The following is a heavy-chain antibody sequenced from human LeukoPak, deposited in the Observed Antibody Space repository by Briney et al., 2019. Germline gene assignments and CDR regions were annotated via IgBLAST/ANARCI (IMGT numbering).Heavy chain of an antibody. CDR3: ARVFNIKSSGTPFKYYFDY. Sequence: GGSLRLSCAASGFTFSSYWMSWVRQAPGKGLEWVANIKQDGSEKYYVDSVKGRFTISRDNAKNSLYLQMNSLRAEDTAVYYCARVFNIKSSGTPFKYYFDYWGQGTLVTVPS. V-gene: IGHV3-7*01. J-gene: IGHJ4*02. CDR2: IKQDGSEK. D-gene: IGHD6-13*01. CDR1: GFTFSSYW.